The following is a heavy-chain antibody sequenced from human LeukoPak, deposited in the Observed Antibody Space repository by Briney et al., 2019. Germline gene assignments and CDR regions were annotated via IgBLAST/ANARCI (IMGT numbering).Heavy chain of an antibody. J-gene: IGHJ4*02. CDR3: ARDMGGSYYYFDY. CDR2: IIPIFGTA. V-gene: IGHV1-69*13. D-gene: IGHD1-26*01. Sequence: SVKVSCKASGGTFSSYAISWVRQAPGQGLEWMGRIIPIFGTANYAQKFQGRVTITADESTSTAYMELSSLRSEDTAVYYCARDMGGSYYYFDYWGQGTLVTVSS. CDR1: GGTFSSYA.